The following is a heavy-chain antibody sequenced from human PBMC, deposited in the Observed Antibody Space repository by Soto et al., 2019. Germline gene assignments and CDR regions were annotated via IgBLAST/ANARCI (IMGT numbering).Heavy chain of an antibody. J-gene: IGHJ4*02. CDR3: ARDKITGLFDY. D-gene: IGHD2-8*02. V-gene: IGHV4-34*01. CDR1: GGSFCGYY. Sequence: PSETLSLTCAVYGGSFCGYYRTWIRQPPGTGLEWIGEINHSGSTNYNPSLKSRVTISVDTSKNQFSLKLTSVTAADTAVYYCARDKITGLFDYWGQGTLVTVSS. CDR2: INHSGST.